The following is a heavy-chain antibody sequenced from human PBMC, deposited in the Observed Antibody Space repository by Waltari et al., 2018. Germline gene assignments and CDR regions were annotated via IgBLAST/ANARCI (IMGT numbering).Heavy chain of an antibody. CDR3: AREAYYDILTGFVDYYYYYGMDV. Sequence: QVQLQESGPGLVKPSETLSLTYAVSGYSISSGYYWGWIRQPPGKGLEWIGSIYHSGSTYYNPSLKSRVTISVDTSKNQFSLKLSSVTAADTAVYYCAREAYYDILTGFVDYYYYYGMDVWGQGTTVTVSS. CDR1: GYSISSGYY. J-gene: IGHJ6*02. V-gene: IGHV4-38-2*02. D-gene: IGHD3-9*01. CDR2: IYHSGST.